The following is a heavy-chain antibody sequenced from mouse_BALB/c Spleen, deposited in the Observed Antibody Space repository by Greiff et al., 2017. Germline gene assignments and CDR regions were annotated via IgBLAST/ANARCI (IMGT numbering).Heavy chain of an antibody. J-gene: IGHJ4*01. CDR3: ARGRYPYYYAMDY. Sequence: EVMLVESGGGLVKPGGSLKLSCAASGFTFSSYAMSWVRQTPEKRLEWVASISSGGSTYYPDSVKGRFTISRDNARNILYLQMSSLRSEDTAMYYCARGRYPYYYAMDYWGQGTSVTVSS. V-gene: IGHV5-6-5*01. D-gene: IGHD2-14*01. CDR1: GFTFSSYA. CDR2: ISSGGST.